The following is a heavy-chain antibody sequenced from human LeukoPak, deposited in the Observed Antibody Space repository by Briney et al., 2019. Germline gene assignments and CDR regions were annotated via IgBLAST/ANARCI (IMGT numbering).Heavy chain of an antibody. Sequence: GGSLRLSCAASGFTVSSNYMSWVRQAPGKGLEWVSVIYSGGSTYYADSVKGRFTISRDNSKNTLYLQMNSLRAEDTAVYYCAVGGAGYCSGGSCPYYFDYWGKGTLVTVSS. V-gene: IGHV3-53*01. CDR2: IYSGGST. D-gene: IGHD2-15*01. CDR3: AVGGAGYCSGGSCPYYFDY. CDR1: GFTVSSNY. J-gene: IGHJ4*02.